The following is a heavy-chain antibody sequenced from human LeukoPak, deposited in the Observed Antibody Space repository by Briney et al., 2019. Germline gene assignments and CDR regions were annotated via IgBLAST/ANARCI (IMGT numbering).Heavy chain of an antibody. D-gene: IGHD3-10*01. CDR3: ARDYYGSGKGWFDP. CDR1: GGSISSSSYY. Sequence: SETLSLTCTVSGGSISSSSYYWGWIRQPPGKGLEWIGSIYYSGSTYYNPSLKSRVTISVDTSMNQFSLKLSSVTAADTAVYYCARDYYGSGKGWFDPWGQGTLVTVSS. V-gene: IGHV4-39*07. CDR2: IYYSGST. J-gene: IGHJ5*02.